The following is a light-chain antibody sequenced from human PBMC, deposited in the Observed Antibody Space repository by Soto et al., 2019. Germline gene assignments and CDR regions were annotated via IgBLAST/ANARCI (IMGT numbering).Light chain of an antibody. J-gene: IGLJ1*01. Sequence: QSVLTQPASVSGSPGQSITISCTGTSSDVGAYNSVSWYQQHPGKAPKLIIYDVSTRPAGISDRCSGSKSGNTASLTISGLQAEDESDYYCSSYTTIDTYVFGTGTKVTF. CDR3: SSYTTIDTYV. V-gene: IGLV2-14*01. CDR1: SSDVGAYNS. CDR2: DVS.